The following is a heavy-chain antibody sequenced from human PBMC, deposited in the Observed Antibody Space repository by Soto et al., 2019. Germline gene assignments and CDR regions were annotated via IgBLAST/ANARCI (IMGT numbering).Heavy chain of an antibody. V-gene: IGHV1-46*01. J-gene: IGHJ4*02. CDR1: GDTFTDYY. CDR2: VNPSGGHT. Sequence: QVQLMQSGAEVKKPGASVKVSCKASGDTFTDYYIHWVRQAPGQRLEWMGKVNPSGGHTTYAQHFLGRVTMTRDTSTSTLYMELTSLTSDDTAIYYCARGGHVVVVTAALDYWGQGTLVTVSS. D-gene: IGHD2-21*02. CDR3: ARGGHVVVVTAALDY.